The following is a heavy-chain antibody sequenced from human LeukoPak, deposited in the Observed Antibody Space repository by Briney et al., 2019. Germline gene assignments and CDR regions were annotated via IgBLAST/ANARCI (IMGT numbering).Heavy chain of an antibody. CDR2: IYYSGST. CDR1: GGSISSGGYY. CDR3: ARVLLGDYRRFDY. Sequence: PSETLSLTCTVSGGSISSGGYYWSWIRQHSGKGLEWIGYIYYSGSTYYNPSLKSRVTISVDTSKNQFSLKLSSVTAADTAVYYCARVLLGDYRRFDYWGQGTLVTVSS. D-gene: IGHD4-17*01. J-gene: IGHJ4*02. V-gene: IGHV4-31*03.